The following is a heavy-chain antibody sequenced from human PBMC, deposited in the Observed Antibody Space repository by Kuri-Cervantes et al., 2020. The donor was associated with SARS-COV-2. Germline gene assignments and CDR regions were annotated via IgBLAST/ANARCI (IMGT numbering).Heavy chain of an antibody. J-gene: IGHJ4*02. Sequence: GSLRLSCAVYGGSFSGYYWGWIRQPPGKGLEWIGSIYYSGSTYYNPSLKSRVTISVDTSKNQFSLKLSSVTAADTAVYYCARRYNWNDGDYFDYWGQGGLVTVSS. CDR2: IYYSGST. CDR3: ARRYNWNDGDYFDY. CDR1: GGSFSGYY. D-gene: IGHD1-20*01. V-gene: IGHV4-39*01.